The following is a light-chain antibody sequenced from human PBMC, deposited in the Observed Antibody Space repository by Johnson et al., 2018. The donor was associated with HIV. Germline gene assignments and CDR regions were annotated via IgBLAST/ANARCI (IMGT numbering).Light chain of an antibody. J-gene: IGLJ1*01. CDR3: GTWDSSLSAYV. CDR1: SSNIGNNY. CDR2: EST. V-gene: IGLV1-51*02. Sequence: QSVLTQPPSVSAAPGQKVTISCSGSSSNIGNNYVSWYQQLPGTALKLLIYESTNRPSGIPDRFAGSKSGTSATLGISGLQTGDEADYYCGTWDSSLSAYVFGTGTKVTVL.